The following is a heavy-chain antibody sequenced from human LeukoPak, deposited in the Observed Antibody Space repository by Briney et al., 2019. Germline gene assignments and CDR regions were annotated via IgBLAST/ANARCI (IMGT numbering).Heavy chain of an antibody. CDR1: GFTFSTYG. CDR3: ARDRDYYDSSGYYFDY. D-gene: IGHD3-22*01. J-gene: IGHJ4*02. V-gene: IGHV3-30*02. CDR2: IRYDGSNK. Sequence: GGSLRLSCAASGFTFSTYGMHWVRQAPGKGLEWVAFIRYDGSNKYYADSVKGRFTISRDNAKNSLYLQMNSLRAEDTALYYCARDRDYYDSSGYYFDYWGQGTLVTVSS.